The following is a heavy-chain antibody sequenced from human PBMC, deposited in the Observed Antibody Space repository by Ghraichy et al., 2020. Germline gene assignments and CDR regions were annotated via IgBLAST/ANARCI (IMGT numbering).Heavy chain of an antibody. J-gene: IGHJ3*01. CDR2: ISIYNGDT. V-gene: IGHV1-18*04. D-gene: IGHD7-27*01. CDR1: GYTFNSFD. Sequence: ASVKVSCKALGYTFNSFDISWVRQAPGQGLEWMGWISIYNGDTSYDQSFQGRVTLTRDTSTNTASMELRSLRSDDTAVYYCVRDRSGSPFDFWGQGTMVTVSS. CDR3: VRDRSGSPFDF.